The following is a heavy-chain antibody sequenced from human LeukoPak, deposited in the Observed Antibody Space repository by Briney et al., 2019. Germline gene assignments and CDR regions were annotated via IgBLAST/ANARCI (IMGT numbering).Heavy chain of an antibody. Sequence: GGSLRLPCAASGFTFSSYGMHWVRQAPGKGLEWVAVISYDGSNKYYADSVKGRFTISRDNSKNTLYLQMNSLRAEDTAVYYCAKWADSSVDYWGQGTLVTVSS. D-gene: IGHD6-6*01. CDR2: ISYDGSNK. CDR1: GFTFSSYG. J-gene: IGHJ4*02. CDR3: AKWADSSVDY. V-gene: IGHV3-30*18.